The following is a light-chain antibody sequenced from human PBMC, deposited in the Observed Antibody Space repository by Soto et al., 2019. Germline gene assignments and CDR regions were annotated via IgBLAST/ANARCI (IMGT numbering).Light chain of an antibody. J-gene: IGKJ5*01. CDR3: QQYGTSEII. CDR1: QTLSNSF. CDR2: DTS. Sequence: GLTQSPGTLSLNPGERATLSCRASQTLSNSFIAWYQQKPGQAPRLLIYDTSSRATGVPDRYSASGSGTDFTLTISRLEPEDFAVFFCQQYGTSEIIFGQGRRLEI. V-gene: IGKV3-20*01.